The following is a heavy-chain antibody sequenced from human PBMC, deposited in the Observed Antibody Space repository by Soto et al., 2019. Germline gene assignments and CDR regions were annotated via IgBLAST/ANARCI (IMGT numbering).Heavy chain of an antibody. Sequence: SETLSLTCTVSGGSVDSSRYYWAWLRQPPGKGLEWIGHIFYTGSTYYSPSLKSRVTISVDTSKNQFSLKLSSVTAADTAVYYCARHIPNEYLWNYYYYGMDVWGQGTTVTVSS. V-gene: IGHV4-39*01. CDR1: GGSVDSSRYY. J-gene: IGHJ6*02. D-gene: IGHD1-1*01. CDR3: ARHIPNEYLWNYYYYGMDV. CDR2: IFYTGST.